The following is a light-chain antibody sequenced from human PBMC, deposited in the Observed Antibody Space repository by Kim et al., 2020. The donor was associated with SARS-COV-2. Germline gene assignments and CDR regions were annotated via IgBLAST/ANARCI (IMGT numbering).Light chain of an antibody. CDR3: QQYGSSPRT. CDR1: QSVSSCY. J-gene: IGKJ2*01. Sequence: EIVLTQSPATLSLSPGERATLSCRASQSVSSCYLDCCQQTPGEAPSLIIHGAYRTATGIPDIFGGSGSGTDLSIISSRLAHEDVAVYYCQQYGSSPRTFGKGTKLEI. CDR2: GAY. V-gene: IGKV3-20*01.